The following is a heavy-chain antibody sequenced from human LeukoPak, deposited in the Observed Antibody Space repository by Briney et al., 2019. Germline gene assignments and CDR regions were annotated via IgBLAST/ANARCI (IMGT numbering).Heavy chain of an antibody. CDR1: GFTFSNYA. CDR2: ISGSGGNT. J-gene: IGHJ5*02. V-gene: IGHV3-23*01. CDR3: ARARKSGGITMIRGVKDRGWFDP. D-gene: IGHD3-10*01. Sequence: GGSLRLSCAASGFTFSNYAMNWVRQAPGKGLQWVSSISGSGGNTYYADSVKGRFTISRDNSKSTLYLQMNSLRAEDTAVYYCARARKSGGITMIRGVKDRGWFDPWGQGTLVTVSS.